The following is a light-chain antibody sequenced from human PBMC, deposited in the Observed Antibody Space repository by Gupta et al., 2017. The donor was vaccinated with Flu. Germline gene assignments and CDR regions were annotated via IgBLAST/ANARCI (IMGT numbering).Light chain of an antibody. CDR3: QEYNDWPPWT. CDR2: GSS. Sequence: EIMMTQSPATLSVSPRERVTLSCRASQSVSSNLAWYQQNPGQASRLLIYGSSTGSTGVPARFSGSGSGTEFTLTISVLQSEDFAIYDCQEYNDWPPWTFGQGTKVEI. CDR1: QSVSSN. J-gene: IGKJ1*01. V-gene: IGKV3-15*01.